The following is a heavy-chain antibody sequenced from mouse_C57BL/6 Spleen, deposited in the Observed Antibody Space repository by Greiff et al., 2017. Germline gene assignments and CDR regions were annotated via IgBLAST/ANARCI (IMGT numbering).Heavy chain of an antibody. Sequence: EVKLEESGPGLVKPSQSLSLTCSVTGYSITSGYYWNWIRQFPGNKLEWMGYISYDGSNNYNPSLKNRISITRDTSKNQFFLKLNSVTTEDTATYYCARVAMITPMDYWGQGTSVTVSS. V-gene: IGHV3-6*01. CDR1: GYSITSGYY. J-gene: IGHJ4*01. CDR3: ARVAMITPMDY. D-gene: IGHD2-4*01. CDR2: ISYDGSN.